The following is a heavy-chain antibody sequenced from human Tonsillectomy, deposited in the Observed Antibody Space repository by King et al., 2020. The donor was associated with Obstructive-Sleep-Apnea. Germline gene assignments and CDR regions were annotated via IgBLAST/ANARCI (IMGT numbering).Heavy chain of an antibody. CDR1: GFTFSSYG. CDR3: ARDGEVVVTAIFYFDY. CDR2: ISYDGSDK. D-gene: IGHD2-21*02. V-gene: IGHV3-30*03. Sequence: VQLVESGGGVVQPGRSLRLSCAASGFTFSSYGMHWVRQAPGKGLEWVAFISYDGSDKDYADSVKGRLTISRDNSKNTVVLQMNSLRADDTAVYYCARDGEVVVTAIFYFDYWGQGNLVTISS. J-gene: IGHJ4*02.